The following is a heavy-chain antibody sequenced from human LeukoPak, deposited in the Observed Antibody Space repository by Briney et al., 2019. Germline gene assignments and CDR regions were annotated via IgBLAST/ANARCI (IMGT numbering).Heavy chain of an antibody. V-gene: IGHV3-9*01. CDR3: AKDKYYDSSGLYYFDY. D-gene: IGHD3-22*01. CDR2: ISWNSGSI. J-gene: IGHJ4*02. CDR1: GFTFDDYA. Sequence: HPGRSLRLSCAASGFTFDDYAMHWVRQAPGKGLEWVSGISWNSGSIGYADSVKGRFTISRDNAKNSLYLQMNSLRAEDTALYYCAKDKYYDSSGLYYFDYWGQGTLVTVSS.